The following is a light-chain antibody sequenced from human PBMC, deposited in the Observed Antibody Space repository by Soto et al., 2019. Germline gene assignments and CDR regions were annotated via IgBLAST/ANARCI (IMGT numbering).Light chain of an antibody. Sequence: EVVMTQSPATLSVSPGERVTLSCRAGQSISSDLAWYQQKPGQAPRLLIYGASTSVTGIPARFSGSGSATDFTLTISSLQFEDFAVYYCLQYNKWWTFGQGTKVEVK. V-gene: IGKV3-15*01. CDR1: QSISSD. CDR3: LQYNKWWT. CDR2: GAS. J-gene: IGKJ1*01.